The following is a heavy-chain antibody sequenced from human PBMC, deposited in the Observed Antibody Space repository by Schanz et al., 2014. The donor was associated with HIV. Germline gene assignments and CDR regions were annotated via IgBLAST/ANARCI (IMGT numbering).Heavy chain of an antibody. J-gene: IGHJ4*02. CDR1: GFTFSSKS. D-gene: IGHD1-20*01. CDR2: ISAGSESV. Sequence: EVQLVESGGGLVKPGGSLRLSCAASGFTFSSKSMSWVRQAPGKGLEWVSSISAGSESVKYADSVRGRFTISRDNTESSLFLRMNSLTTEDTAVYYCAKSLPIETATITYFDYWGQGTLVTVSS. V-gene: IGHV3-21*02. CDR3: AKSLPIETATITYFDY.